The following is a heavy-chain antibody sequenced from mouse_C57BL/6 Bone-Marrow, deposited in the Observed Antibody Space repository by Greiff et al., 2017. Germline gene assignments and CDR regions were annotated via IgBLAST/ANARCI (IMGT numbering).Heavy chain of an antibody. CDR2: ISSGGSYT. CDR1: GFTFSSYG. D-gene: IGHD1-1*01. J-gene: IGHJ2*01. Sequence: EVKLMESGGDLVKPGGSLKLSCAASGFTFSSYGMSWVRQTPDKRLEWVATISSGGSYTYYPDSVKGRFTISRDNAKNTLYLQMSSLKSEDTAMYYCARLAVITTVVAFDYWGQGTTLTVSS. CDR3: ARLAVITTVVAFDY. V-gene: IGHV5-6*01.